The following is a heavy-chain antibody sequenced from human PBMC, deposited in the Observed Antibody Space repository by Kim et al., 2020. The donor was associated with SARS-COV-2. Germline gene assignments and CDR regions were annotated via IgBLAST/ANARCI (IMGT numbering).Heavy chain of an antibody. J-gene: IGHJ5*02. CDR3: AREGYDYVWGSYRPNNWFDP. D-gene: IGHD3-16*02. V-gene: IGHV1-18*01. Sequence: ASVKVSCKASGYTFTSYGISWVRQAPGQGLEWMGWISAYNGNTNYAQKLQGRVTMTTDTSTSTAYMELRSLRSDDTAVYYCAREGYDYVWGSYRPNNWFDPWGQGTLVTVSS. CDR2: ISAYNGNT. CDR1: GYTFTSYG.